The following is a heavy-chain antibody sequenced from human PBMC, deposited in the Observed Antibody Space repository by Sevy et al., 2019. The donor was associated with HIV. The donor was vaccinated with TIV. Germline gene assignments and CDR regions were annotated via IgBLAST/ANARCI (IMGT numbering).Heavy chain of an antibody. CDR1: GFTFSDHY. CDR3: ATHAGIAAAGRVFDY. J-gene: IGHJ4*02. D-gene: IGHD6-13*01. CDR2: TRNKADGYTT. V-gene: IGHV3-72*01. Sequence: GGSLRLSCVASGFTFSDHYMEWVRQAPGKGLEWVGRTRNKADGYTTEYAASVKGRFTISRDVSKNSLYVQMNSLKAEDTAVYYCATHAGIAAAGRVFDYWVQGTLVTVSS.